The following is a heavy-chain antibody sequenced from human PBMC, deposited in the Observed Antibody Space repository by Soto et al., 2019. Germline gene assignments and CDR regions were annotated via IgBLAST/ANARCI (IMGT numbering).Heavy chain of an antibody. CDR2: INHSGST. J-gene: IGHJ5*02. D-gene: IGHD3-9*01. V-gene: IGHV4-34*01. CDR1: GGTFSGYY. CDR3: ARGCAPLYDIVTGYYPYSSFDP. Sequence: SETLSLTCAVYGGTFSGYYWSWIRQPPGKGLEWIGEINHSGSTNYNASLKSGVTISVATSKNHFSLKLSSVTAADTAVYYCARGCAPLYDIVTGYYPYSSFDPWGQGTLVTVSS.